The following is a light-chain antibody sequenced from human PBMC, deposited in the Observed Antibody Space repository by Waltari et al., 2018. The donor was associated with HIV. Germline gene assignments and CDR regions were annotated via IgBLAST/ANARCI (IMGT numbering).Light chain of an antibody. Sequence: EIVLTQSPGTLSLSPGERDTLSCRASQSVSSSYLAWYQQKPGHTPRLLIYGASSRATGIPDRFSGSGSGTDFTLTISRLEPEDFAVYYCQQYDSSPLTFGGGTKVEIK. V-gene: IGKV3-20*01. CDR2: GAS. CDR1: QSVSSSY. J-gene: IGKJ4*01. CDR3: QQYDSSPLT.